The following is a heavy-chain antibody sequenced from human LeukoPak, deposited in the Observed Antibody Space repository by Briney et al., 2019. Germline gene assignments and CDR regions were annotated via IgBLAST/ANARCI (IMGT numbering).Heavy chain of an antibody. CDR1: GGSISSSSYY. D-gene: IGHD1-7*01. Sequence: PSETLSLTCTVSGGSISSSSYYWGWIRQPPGKGLEWIGSIYYSGSTYYNPSLKSRVTISVDTSKNQFSLKLSSVTAADTAVYYCSSGMYNWNYSPNMDVWGKGTTVTVSS. CDR2: IYYSGST. J-gene: IGHJ6*03. V-gene: IGHV4-39*07. CDR3: SSGMYNWNYSPNMDV.